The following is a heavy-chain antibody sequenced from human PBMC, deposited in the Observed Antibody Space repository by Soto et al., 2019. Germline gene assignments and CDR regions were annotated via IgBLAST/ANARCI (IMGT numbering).Heavy chain of an antibody. CDR3: ARGRSSNKNMDY. CDR1: GFTFSSYS. D-gene: IGHD2-2*01. CDR2: ISSSGGSI. V-gene: IGHV3-21*01. J-gene: IGHJ4*02. Sequence: EVQLVESGGGLVKPGGSLRLSCAASGFTFSSYSMNWVRKAPGKGLEWASSISSSGGSISYAVSVKGRFTISRDNAKNSLYLQMDSLRAEDTAVYYCARGRSSNKNMDYWGQGTLVTVSS.